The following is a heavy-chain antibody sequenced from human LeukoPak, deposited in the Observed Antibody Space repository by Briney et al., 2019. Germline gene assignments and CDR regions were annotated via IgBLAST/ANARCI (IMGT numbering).Heavy chain of an antibody. CDR1: GFTFSNSW. V-gene: IGHV3-15*01. Sequence: GGSLRLSCAASGFTFSNSWMSWVRQAPGKGLEWVGRIKSKTDGGTTDYAAPGKGRFTISRDDSKNTLYLQMNSLKTEDTAVYYCNYYGSGSYYNGAFDIWGQGTMVTVSS. CDR2: IKSKTDGGTT. J-gene: IGHJ3*02. CDR3: NYYGSGSYYNGAFDI. D-gene: IGHD3-10*01.